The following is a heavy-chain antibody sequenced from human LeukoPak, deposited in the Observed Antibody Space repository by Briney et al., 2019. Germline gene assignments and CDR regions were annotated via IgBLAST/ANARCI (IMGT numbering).Heavy chain of an antibody. CDR1: GFTVSNKY. J-gene: IGHJ4*02. CDR2: IYSGGST. Sequence: GGSLRLSCVASGFTVSNKYMSWVRQAPGKGLEWVSVIYSGGSTYYADSVKGRFTISRDNSKNTLYLQMNSLRAEDTAVYYCARGSRGGPLGIWGQGTLVTVSS. CDR3: ARGSRGGPLGI. V-gene: IGHV3-53*01. D-gene: IGHD1-14*01.